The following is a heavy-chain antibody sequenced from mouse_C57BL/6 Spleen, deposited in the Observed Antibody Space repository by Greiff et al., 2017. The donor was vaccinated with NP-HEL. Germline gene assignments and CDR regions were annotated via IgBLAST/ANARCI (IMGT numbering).Heavy chain of an antibody. Sequence: QVQLQQSGAELVRPGTSVKMSCKASGYTFTNYWIGWAKQRPGHGLEWIGDIYPGGGYTNYNEKFKGKATLTADKSSSTAYMQFSSLTSEDSAIYYCARGATVVERYFDVWGTGTTVTVSS. CDR2: IYPGGGYT. CDR3: ARGATVVERYFDV. CDR1: GYTFTNYW. D-gene: IGHD1-1*01. V-gene: IGHV1-63*01. J-gene: IGHJ1*03.